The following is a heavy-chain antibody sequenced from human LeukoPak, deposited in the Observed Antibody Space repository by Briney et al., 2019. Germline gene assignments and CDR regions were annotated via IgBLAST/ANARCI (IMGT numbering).Heavy chain of an antibody. J-gene: IGHJ4*02. CDR1: GYTFTSYG. Sequence: GASVKVSCKASGYTFTSYGISWVRQAPGQGLEWMGWISAYNGNTNYAQKLQGRVTMTTDTSTSTAYMELRSLRSDDPAVYYCARSGTMVRGVTHLGTADYWGQGTLVSVSS. D-gene: IGHD3-10*01. V-gene: IGHV1-18*01. CDR2: ISAYNGNT. CDR3: ARSGTMVRGVTHLGTADY.